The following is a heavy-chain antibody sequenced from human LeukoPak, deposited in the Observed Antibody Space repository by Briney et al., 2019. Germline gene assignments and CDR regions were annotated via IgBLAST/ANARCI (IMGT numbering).Heavy chain of an antibody. CDR2: ISAYNGNI. CDR3: ARDSGGYSYGYYYYYGMDV. D-gene: IGHD5-18*01. CDR1: GYTFTSYG. V-gene: IGHV1-18*01. Sequence: ASVKVSCKASGYTFTSYGISWVRQAPGQGLEWMGWISAYNGNINYAQKLQGGVTMTTDTSTSTAYMELRSLRSDDTAVYYCARDSGGYSYGYYYYYGMDVWGQGTTVTVSS. J-gene: IGHJ6*02.